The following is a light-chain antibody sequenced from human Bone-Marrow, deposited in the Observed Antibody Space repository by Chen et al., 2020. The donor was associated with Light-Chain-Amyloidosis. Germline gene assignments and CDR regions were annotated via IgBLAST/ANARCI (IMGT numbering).Light chain of an antibody. CDR1: SSDVGGDNH. J-gene: IGLJ1*01. CDR3: SSYTITNTLV. CDR2: EVT. Sequence: QSALTQPASVSGSPGQSITISCTGTSSDVGGDNHVSWYQQHPDKAPKLMLYEVTNRPSWVPDRFSGSKSDNTASLTISGLQTEDEADYFCSSYTITNTLVFGSGTRVTV. V-gene: IGLV2-14*01.